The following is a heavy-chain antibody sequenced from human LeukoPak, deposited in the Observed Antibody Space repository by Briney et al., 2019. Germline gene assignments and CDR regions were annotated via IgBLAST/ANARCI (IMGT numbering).Heavy chain of an antibody. CDR3: ARTIGSKNAFDI. CDR1: GFTFSTYW. CDR2: ISTDGTST. D-gene: IGHD3-9*01. V-gene: IGHV3-74*01. J-gene: IGHJ3*02. Sequence: GGSLRLSCAASGFTFSTYWMHWVRQAPGKGLVWVSRISTDGTSTNYAGSVKGRFTISRDNGNNTLYLQMNSLRAEDTAVYYCARTIGSKNAFDIWGQGTMVTVSS.